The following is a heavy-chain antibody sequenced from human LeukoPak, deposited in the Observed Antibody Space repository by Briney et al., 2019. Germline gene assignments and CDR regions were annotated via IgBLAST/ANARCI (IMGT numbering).Heavy chain of an antibody. CDR3: TRGLYSSTWPDY. V-gene: IGHV4-59*08. D-gene: IGHD6-13*01. CDR2: IHYSGGT. Sequence: SETLSLTCTVSGGSISSHFWSWIRQPPGEGLEWIGYIHYSGGTNYNPSLKSRVTISIDTSKNQLSLKLSSVTAADTAVYYCTRGLYSSTWPDYWGQGTLVTVSS. J-gene: IGHJ4*02. CDR1: GGSISSHF.